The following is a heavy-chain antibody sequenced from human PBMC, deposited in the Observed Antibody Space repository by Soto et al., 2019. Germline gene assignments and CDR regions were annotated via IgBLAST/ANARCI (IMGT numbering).Heavy chain of an antibody. CDR1: DGSISSYY. Sequence: SETLSLTCTVSDGSISSYYWSWIRQPPGKGLEWIGYIYYSGSTNYNLSLKSRVTISVDTSKNQFSLKLSSVTAAHTAVYYRARTIEMATIPQVLDYWAQGTLVTVSS. CDR2: IYYSGST. V-gene: IGHV4-59*01. D-gene: IGHD5-12*01. CDR3: ARTIEMATIPQVLDY. J-gene: IGHJ4*02.